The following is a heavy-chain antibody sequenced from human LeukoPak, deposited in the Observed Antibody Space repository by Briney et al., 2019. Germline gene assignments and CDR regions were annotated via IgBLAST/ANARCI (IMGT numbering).Heavy chain of an antibody. D-gene: IGHD6-13*01. V-gene: IGHV4-61*02. CDR2: IYTSGST. Sequence: PSQTLSLTCTVSGGSISSGSYYWSWIRQPAGKELEWIGRIYTSGSTNYNPSLKSRVTISVDTSKNQFSLKLSSVTAADTAVYYCARDRMGQQLVHYYYYMDVWGKGTTVTVSS. CDR3: ARDRMGQQLVHYYYYMDV. CDR1: GGSISSGSYY. J-gene: IGHJ6*03.